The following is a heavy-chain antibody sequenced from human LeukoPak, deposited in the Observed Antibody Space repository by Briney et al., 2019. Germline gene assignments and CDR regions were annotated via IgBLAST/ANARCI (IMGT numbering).Heavy chain of an antibody. V-gene: IGHV3-21*01. J-gene: IGHJ4*02. CDR2: ISSSSSYI. CDR3: ARDRGVYSSSWSPFDY. CDR1: GFTFSSYS. D-gene: IGHD6-13*01. Sequence: GGSLRLSCAASGFTFSSYSMNWVRQAPGKGLEWVSSISSSSSYIYYADSVKGRFTISRDNAKNSLYLQMNSLRGEDTAVYYCARDRGVYSSSWSPFDYWGQGTLVTVSS.